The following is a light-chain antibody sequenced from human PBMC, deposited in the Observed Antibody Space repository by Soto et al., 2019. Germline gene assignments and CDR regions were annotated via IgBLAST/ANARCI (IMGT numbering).Light chain of an antibody. CDR1: QSISSY. J-gene: IGKJ1*01. V-gene: IGKV1-39*01. CDR3: QQSYSTPRT. CDR2: AAS. Sequence: DIPMTQSPSSLSASVGDRVTITCRASQSISSYLTWYKQKPGKAPKLLIYAASSLQSGVPSRFRGSGSGTDFSLTSSSLQPEDSATYYCQQSYSTPRTFGHGTKVEIK.